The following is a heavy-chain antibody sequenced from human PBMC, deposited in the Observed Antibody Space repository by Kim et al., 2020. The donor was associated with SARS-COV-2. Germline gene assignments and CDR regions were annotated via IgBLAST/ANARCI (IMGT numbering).Heavy chain of an antibody. J-gene: IGHJ2*01. Sequence: SETLSLTCTVSGGSISSYYWSWIRQPPGKGLEWIGYIYYSGSTNYNPSLKSRVTISVDTSKNQFSLKLSSVTAADTAVYYCARNEGSYDFWSGYPPNHW. D-gene: IGHD3-3*01. CDR2: IYYSGST. CDR1: GGSISSYY. V-gene: IGHV4-59*08. CDR3: ARNEGSYDFWSGYPPNHW.